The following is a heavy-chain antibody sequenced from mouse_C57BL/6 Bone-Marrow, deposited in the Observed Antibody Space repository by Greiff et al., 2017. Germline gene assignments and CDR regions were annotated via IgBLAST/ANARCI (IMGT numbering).Heavy chain of an antibody. D-gene: IGHD1-1*01. CDR2: ISNGGGST. J-gene: IGHJ1*03. CDR3: ARGSKESYWYFDV. V-gene: IGHV5-12*01. Sequence: EVKLVESGGGLVQPGGSLKLSCAASGFTFSDYYMYWVRQTPEKRLEWVAYISNGGGSTYYPDTVKGRFTISRDNAKNTLYLQMSRLKSEDTAMYYCARGSKESYWYFDVWGTGTTVTVSS. CDR1: GFTFSDYY.